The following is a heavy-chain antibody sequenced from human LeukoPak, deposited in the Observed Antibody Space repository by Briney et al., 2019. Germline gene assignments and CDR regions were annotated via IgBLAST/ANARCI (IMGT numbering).Heavy chain of an antibody. Sequence: SETLSLTCAVYGGSFSGYYWSWIRQPPGKGLEWIGEINHSGSTNYNPSLKSRVTISVEKSRTQFSLKLSSVTAADTAVYYCARGYYYESSGYPAFDHWGQGTLVTVSS. V-gene: IGHV4-34*01. CDR1: GGSFSGYY. J-gene: IGHJ4*02. D-gene: IGHD3-22*01. CDR3: ARGYYYESSGYPAFDH. CDR2: INHSGST.